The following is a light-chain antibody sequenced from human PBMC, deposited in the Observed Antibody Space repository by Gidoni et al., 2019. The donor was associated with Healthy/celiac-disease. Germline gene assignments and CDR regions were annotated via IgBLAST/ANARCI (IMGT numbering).Light chain of an antibody. CDR3: QAWDSSTAVV. V-gene: IGLV3-1*01. J-gene: IGLJ2*01. CDR1: KLGDKY. Sequence: SYELTQPPSVSVSPGQTASIPCSGDKLGDKYACWYQQKPGQSPVLVSYQDSKRPSGIPERFSGSNSGNTATLTISGTQAMDEADYYCQAWDSSTAVVFGGGTKLTVL. CDR2: QDS.